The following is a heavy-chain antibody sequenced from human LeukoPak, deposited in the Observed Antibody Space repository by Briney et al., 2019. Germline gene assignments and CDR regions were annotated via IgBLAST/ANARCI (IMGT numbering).Heavy chain of an antibody. J-gene: IGHJ4*02. Sequence: SETLSLTCAVYGESFSGYFWTWIRQPPGKGLEWIGEINHSGSTNYNPSLKSRATISVDTSKNQFSLKLSSVTAADTAVYYCARRRRGAATPVDYWGQGTLVTVSS. CDR3: ARRRRGAATPVDY. CDR1: GESFSGYF. CDR2: INHSGST. V-gene: IGHV4-34*01. D-gene: IGHD2-15*01.